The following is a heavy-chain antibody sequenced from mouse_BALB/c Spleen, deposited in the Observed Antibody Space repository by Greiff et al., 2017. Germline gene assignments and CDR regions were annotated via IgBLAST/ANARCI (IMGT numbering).Heavy chain of an antibody. J-gene: IGHJ2*01. D-gene: IGHD1-1*01. V-gene: IGHV1-7*01. CDR2: INPSTGYT. CDR3: ANLYGRMDY. CDR1: GYTFTSYW. Sequence: QVQLQQSGAELAKPGASVKMSCKASGYTFTSYWMHWVKQRPGQGLEWIGYINPSTGYTEYNQKFKDKATLTADKSSSTAYMQLSSLTSEDSAVYYCANLYGRMDYWGQGTTLTVSS.